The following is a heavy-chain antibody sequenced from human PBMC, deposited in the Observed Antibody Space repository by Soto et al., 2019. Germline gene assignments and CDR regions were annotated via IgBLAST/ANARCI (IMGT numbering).Heavy chain of an antibody. CDR3: AREQIWQLPHNDAFDI. Sequence: ASVKVSCKASGYTFTGYYMYWVRQAPGQGLEWMGWINPNSGGTNYAQKFQGWVTMTRDTSISTAYMELSRLRSDDTAVYYCAREQIWQLPHNDAFDIWRQGTMVTVSS. V-gene: IGHV1-2*04. D-gene: IGHD2-15*01. CDR2: INPNSGGT. CDR1: GYTFTGYY. J-gene: IGHJ3*02.